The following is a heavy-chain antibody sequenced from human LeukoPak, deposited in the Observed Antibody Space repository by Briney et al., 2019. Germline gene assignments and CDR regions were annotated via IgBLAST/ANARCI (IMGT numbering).Heavy chain of an antibody. CDR2: INGDGSST. Sequence: GGSLRLSCAASGFTFSSYSMNWVRQAPGKGLVWVSRINGDGSSTTYADSVKGRFTISRDNAKNTLYLQMNSLTTEDTAVYYCAKGRNDPSGYYFDYWGQGTLVTVSS. CDR3: AKGRNDPSGYYFDY. D-gene: IGHD1-1*01. V-gene: IGHV3-74*01. J-gene: IGHJ4*02. CDR1: GFTFSSYS.